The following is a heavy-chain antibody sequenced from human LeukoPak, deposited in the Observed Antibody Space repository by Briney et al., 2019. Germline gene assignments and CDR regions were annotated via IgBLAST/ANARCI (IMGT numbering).Heavy chain of an antibody. CDR2: IYYSGST. Sequence: SETLSLTGTGSGGSSSSSSSCWGWIRQPPGKGLEWIGSIYYSGSTYYNPSLKSRVSISVDTSKNPFSLKLSSVTAADTAVYYCASEAAADTRWFDPWGQGTLVTVSS. CDR1: GGSSSSSSSC. CDR3: ASEAAADTRWFDP. D-gene: IGHD6-13*01. J-gene: IGHJ5*02. V-gene: IGHV4-39*01.